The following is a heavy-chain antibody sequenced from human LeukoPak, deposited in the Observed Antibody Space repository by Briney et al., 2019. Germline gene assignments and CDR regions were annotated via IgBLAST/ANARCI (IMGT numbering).Heavy chain of an antibody. D-gene: IGHD3-3*01. J-gene: IGHJ3*02. Sequence: KPSETLSLTCTVSGGSISSYYWSWIRQPPGKGLEWIGYIYYSGSTNYNPSLKSRVTISVDTSKNQFSLKLSSVTAADTAVYYCARGGYSYYDFWSGNAFDIWGQGTMVTVSS. V-gene: IGHV4-59*01. CDR2: IYYSGST. CDR3: ARGGYSYYDFWSGNAFDI. CDR1: GGSISSYY.